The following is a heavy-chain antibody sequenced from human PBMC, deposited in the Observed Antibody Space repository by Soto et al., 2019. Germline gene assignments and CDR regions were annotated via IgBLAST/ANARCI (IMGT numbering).Heavy chain of an antibody. CDR1: GFTFSDSA. J-gene: IGHJ4*02. CDR3: TARRDWTAVDPLEY. V-gene: IGHV3-73*02. CDR2: IRNKGNNYAT. Sequence: EVQLVESGGGLVQPGGSLKVSCAASGFTFSDSAMHWVRQASGKALEWVGRIRNKGNNYATAYTASVKGRFTISRDDSKNTVYLQMNSLKIDDTAVYYSTARRDWTAVDPLEYWGLRTLVTVSS. D-gene: IGHD5-18*01.